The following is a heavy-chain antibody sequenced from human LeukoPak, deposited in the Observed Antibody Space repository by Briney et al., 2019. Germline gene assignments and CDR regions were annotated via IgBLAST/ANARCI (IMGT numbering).Heavy chain of an antibody. CDR3: TTDSVTYYYDSSGYSDPSYYFDY. CDR1: GFTFSNAW. CDR2: IRSKTYGGTT. V-gene: IGHV3-15*01. J-gene: IGHJ4*02. D-gene: IGHD3-22*01. Sequence: PGGSLRLSCAASGFTFSNAWMNWVRQAPGKGLEWVGFIRSKTYGGTTDYAAPVKGRFTISRDDSKNTLYLQMNSLKTEDTAVYYCTTDSVTYYYDSSGYSDPSYYFDYWGQGTLVTVSS.